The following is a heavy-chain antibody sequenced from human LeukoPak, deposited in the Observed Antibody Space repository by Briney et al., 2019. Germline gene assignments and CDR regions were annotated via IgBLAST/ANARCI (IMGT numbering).Heavy chain of an antibody. V-gene: IGHV4-38-2*02. Sequence: PSETLSLTCTVSGYSISSGYYWGWIRQPPGKGLEWIGSIYHSGSTYYNPSLKSRVTISVDTSKNQFSLKLSSVTAADTAVYYCARHRARGYSYGFDSDAFDIRGQGTMVTVSS. D-gene: IGHD5-18*01. CDR1: GYSISSGYY. CDR3: ARHRARGYSYGFDSDAFDI. CDR2: IYHSGST. J-gene: IGHJ3*02.